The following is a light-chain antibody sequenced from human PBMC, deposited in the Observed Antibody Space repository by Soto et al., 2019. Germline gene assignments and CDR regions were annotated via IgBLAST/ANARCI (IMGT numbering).Light chain of an antibody. J-gene: IGLJ1*01. Sequence: SYELTQPPSVSVSPGQTATIPCSGDKLGDNYACWYQQKPGQSPVSVIYENNKRPSGIPERFSGSNSGNTATLTISGTQTRDEGEYYCQTWDSSASYVFGTGTKVTVL. V-gene: IGLV3-1*01. CDR3: QTWDSSASYV. CDR2: ENN. CDR1: KLGDNY.